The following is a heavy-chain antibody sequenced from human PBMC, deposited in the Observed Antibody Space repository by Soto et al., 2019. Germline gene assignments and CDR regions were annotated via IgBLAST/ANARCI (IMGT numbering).Heavy chain of an antibody. CDR3: AKSTRVLVPAVFTNFDY. Sequence: PGGSLRLSCAASGFTFSSYAMSWVRQAPGKGLEWVSAISGSGGSTYYADSVKGRFTISRDNSKNTLYLQMNSLRAEDTAVYYCAKSTRVLVPAVFTNFDYWGQGTLVTVSS. J-gene: IGHJ4*02. D-gene: IGHD2-2*01. V-gene: IGHV3-23*01. CDR2: ISGSGGST. CDR1: GFTFSSYA.